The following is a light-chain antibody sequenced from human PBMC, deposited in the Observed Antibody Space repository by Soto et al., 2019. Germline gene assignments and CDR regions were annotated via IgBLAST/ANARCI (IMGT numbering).Light chain of an antibody. CDR2: GNS. V-gene: IGLV1-40*01. Sequence: QSVLTQPPSVSGAPGQRVTISCTGSSSNIGAGYDVHWYQQLPGTATKLLIYGNSNRPSGVPDRFSGSKSGTSASLAITGLQAEDEAAYDGQSYDSSLSGYVFGTGTKLTVL. CDR3: QSYDSSLSGYV. J-gene: IGLJ1*01. CDR1: SSNIGAGYD.